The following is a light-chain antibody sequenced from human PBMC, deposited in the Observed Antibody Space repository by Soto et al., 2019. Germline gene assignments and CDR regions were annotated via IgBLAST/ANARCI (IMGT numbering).Light chain of an antibody. Sequence: DIQMTQSPSSLSAFVGDRVTITCRASQSISYYVNWFQQKPGIAPKLLIYAASTLQTGVPSRFSGSGSGTDFTLTISSLQPEDSATYYCQQSYSTFLTFGQGTKVEIK. CDR3: QQSYSTFLT. J-gene: IGKJ1*01. CDR1: QSISYY. CDR2: AAS. V-gene: IGKV1-39*01.